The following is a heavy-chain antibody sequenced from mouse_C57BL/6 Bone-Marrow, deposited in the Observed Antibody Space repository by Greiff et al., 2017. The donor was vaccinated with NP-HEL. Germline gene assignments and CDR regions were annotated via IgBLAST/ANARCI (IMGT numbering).Heavy chain of an antibody. CDR3: ASITFGAY. V-gene: IGHV1-4*01. Sequence: VMLVESGAELARPGASVKMSCKASGYTFTSYTMHWVKQRPGQGLEWIGYINPSSGYTKYNQKFKDKATLTADKSSSTAYMQLSSLTSEDSAVYYCASITFGAYWGQGTLVTVSA. CDR2: INPSSGYT. D-gene: IGHD1-1*01. CDR1: GYTFTSYT. J-gene: IGHJ3*01.